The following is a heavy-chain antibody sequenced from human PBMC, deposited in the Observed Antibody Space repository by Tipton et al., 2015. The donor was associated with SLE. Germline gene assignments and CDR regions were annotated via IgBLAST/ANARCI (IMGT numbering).Heavy chain of an antibody. CDR3: AKAPGSYFDDLDV. CDR1: GFTFDDYG. D-gene: IGHD1-26*01. V-gene: IGHV3-9*01. J-gene: IGHJ3*01. CDR2: ISWDRGSI. Sequence: SLRLSCAASGFTFDDYGMHWVRQAPGKGLEWVSGISWDRGSIGYADSVKGRFTISRDNAKNSLYLQMNSLRAEDTALYYCAKAPGSYFDDLDVWGQGTMVTVSS.